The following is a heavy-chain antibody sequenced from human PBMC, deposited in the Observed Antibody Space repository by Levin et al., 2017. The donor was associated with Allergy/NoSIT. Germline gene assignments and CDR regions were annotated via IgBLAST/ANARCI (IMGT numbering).Heavy chain of an antibody. Sequence: SQTLSLTCAVYGGSFSGYYWSWIRQPPGKGLEWIGEINHSGSTNYNPSLKSRVTISVDTSKNQFSLKLSSVTAADTAVYYCARRSISRGVIPKRRDAFDIWGQGTMVTVSS. CDR1: GGSFSGYY. J-gene: IGHJ3*02. CDR2: INHSGST. D-gene: IGHD3-10*01. CDR3: ARRSISRGVIPKRRDAFDI. V-gene: IGHV4-34*01.